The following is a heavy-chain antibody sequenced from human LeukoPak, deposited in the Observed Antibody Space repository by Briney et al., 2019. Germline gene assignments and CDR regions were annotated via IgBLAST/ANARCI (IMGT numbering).Heavy chain of an antibody. Sequence: ASVKVSCKASGYTFTNNYLHWVRQAPGQGLEWMGRIKPNSGDTNYAQKFQGRVAMTRDTSISTAFMELTRLRSDDTAVYYCARDYCSSTSCLFDYWGQGTLVTVSS. V-gene: IGHV1-2*06. CDR3: ARDYCSSTSCLFDY. J-gene: IGHJ4*02. CDR2: IKPNSGDT. CDR1: GYTFTNNY. D-gene: IGHD2-2*01.